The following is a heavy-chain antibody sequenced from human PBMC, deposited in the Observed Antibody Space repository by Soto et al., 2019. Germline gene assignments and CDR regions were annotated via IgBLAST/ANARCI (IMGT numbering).Heavy chain of an antibody. CDR2: TRSKADSYTT. Sequence: GGSLRLSCAASGFTLSDYYIDWVRQAPGKGLEWVGRTRSKADSYTTEYAASVRGRFTISRDESRNSLYLQMNSLKTDDTAVYFCVRGPEGGISDYWGQGTLVTRLL. D-gene: IGHD2-15*01. CDR1: GFTLSDYY. V-gene: IGHV3-72*01. J-gene: IGHJ4*02. CDR3: VRGPEGGISDY.